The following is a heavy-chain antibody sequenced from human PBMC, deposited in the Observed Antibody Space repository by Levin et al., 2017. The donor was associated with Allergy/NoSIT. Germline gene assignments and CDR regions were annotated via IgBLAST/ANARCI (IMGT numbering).Heavy chain of an antibody. CDR1: GFTFTNYA. CDR2: LSGSGGST. V-gene: IGHV3-23*01. Sequence: AGGSLRLSCAASGFTFTNYAMNWVRQAPGKGLEWVSALSGSGGSTYYADSVKGRFTISRDNSENTLYLQMNSLRAEDTAVYYCAKAPGINWNYIFWYYFDYWGQGTLVTVSS. J-gene: IGHJ4*02. CDR3: AKAPGINWNYIFWYYFDY. D-gene: IGHD1-7*01.